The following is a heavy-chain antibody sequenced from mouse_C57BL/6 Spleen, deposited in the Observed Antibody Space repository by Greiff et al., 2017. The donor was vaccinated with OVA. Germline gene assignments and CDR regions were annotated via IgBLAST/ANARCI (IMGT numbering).Heavy chain of an antibody. CDR2: ISDGGSYT. J-gene: IGHJ2*01. D-gene: IGHD2-5*01. Sequence: EVNVVESGGGLVKPGGSLKLSCAASGFTFSSYAMSWVRQTPEKRLEWVATISDGGSYTYYPDNVKGRFTISRDNAKNNLYLQMSHLKSEDTAMYYCAREYSNYLDYWGQGTTLTVSS. V-gene: IGHV5-4*01. CDR3: AREYSNYLDY. CDR1: GFTFSSYA.